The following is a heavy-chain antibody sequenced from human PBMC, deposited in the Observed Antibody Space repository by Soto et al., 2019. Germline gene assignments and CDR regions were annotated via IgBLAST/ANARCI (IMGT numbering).Heavy chain of an antibody. CDR1: GFTFTSSA. Sequence: SVKVSCKASGFTFTSSAVQWVRQARGQRLEWIGWIVVGSGNTNYAQKFQERVTITRDMSTSTAYMELSSLRSEDTAVYYCAATSSVGYYYYYYGMDVWGQGTTVTVS. J-gene: IGHJ6*02. CDR3: AATSSVGYYYYYYGMDV. CDR2: IVVGSGNT. D-gene: IGHD3-10*01. V-gene: IGHV1-58*01.